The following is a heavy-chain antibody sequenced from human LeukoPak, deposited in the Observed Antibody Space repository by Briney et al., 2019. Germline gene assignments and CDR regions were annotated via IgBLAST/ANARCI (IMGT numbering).Heavy chain of an antibody. V-gene: IGHV4-39*01. Sequence: PSETPSLTCTVSGGSISSSSYYWGWIRQPPGKGLEWIGSIYYSGSTYYNPSLKSRVTISVDTSKNQFSLKLSSVTAADTAVYYCARFVRDIVVVPAARWFDPWGQGTLVTVSS. CDR2: IYYSGST. CDR3: ARFVRDIVVVPAARWFDP. CDR1: GGSISSSSYY. D-gene: IGHD2-2*01. J-gene: IGHJ5*02.